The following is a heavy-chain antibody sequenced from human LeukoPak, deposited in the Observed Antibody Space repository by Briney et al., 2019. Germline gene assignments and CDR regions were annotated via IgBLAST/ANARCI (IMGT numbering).Heavy chain of an antibody. CDR1: GGSISSYY. D-gene: IGHD6-13*01. CDR2: IYYSGST. Sequence: SETLSLTCTVSGGSISSYYWSWIRQPPGKGLEWIGYIYYSGSTNYNPSLKSRVTISVDTSKNQFSLKLSSVTAADTAVYYCTQQLDAEDAFDIWGQGTMVTVSS. CDR3: TQQLDAEDAFDI. J-gene: IGHJ3*02. V-gene: IGHV4-59*08.